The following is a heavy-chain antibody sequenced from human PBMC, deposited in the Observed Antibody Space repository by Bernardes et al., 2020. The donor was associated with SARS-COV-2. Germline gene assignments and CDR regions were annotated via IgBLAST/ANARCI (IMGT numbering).Heavy chain of an antibody. CDR1: GFTSSEHY. CDR3: ARGGDCSVFDY. J-gene: IGHJ4*02. Sequence: GGSLRLSCAASGFTSSEHYMDWVRQAPGKGLEWVSVIYSGGSTYYADSMKGRFTISRDNSKNTLYLQMNSLRAEDTAVYYCARGGDCSVFDYWGQGTLVTVSS. D-gene: IGHD2-21*02. V-gene: IGHV3-66*01. CDR2: IYSGGST.